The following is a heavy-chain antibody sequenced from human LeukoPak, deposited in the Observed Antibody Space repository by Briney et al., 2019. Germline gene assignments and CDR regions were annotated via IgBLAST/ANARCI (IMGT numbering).Heavy chain of an antibody. CDR2: ISGSGGST. CDR1: GFTFSSYW. CDR3: AKGGYCSGGSCYAVGPTDLYFDY. Sequence: GGSLRLSCAASGFTFSSYWMSWVRQAPGKGLEWVSAISGSGGSTYYADSVKGRFTISRDNSKNTLYLQMNSLRAEDTAVYYCAKGGYCSGGSCYAVGPTDLYFDYWGQGTLVTVSS. J-gene: IGHJ4*02. D-gene: IGHD2-15*01. V-gene: IGHV3-23*01.